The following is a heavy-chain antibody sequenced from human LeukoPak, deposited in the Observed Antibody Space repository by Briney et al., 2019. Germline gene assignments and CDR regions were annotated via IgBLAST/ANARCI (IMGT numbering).Heavy chain of an antibody. J-gene: IGHJ4*02. D-gene: IGHD6-13*01. Sequence: QPGGSLRLSCAASGFTVSSSYMSWVRQAPGKGLEWVSIISSAGTTYYADSVKGRFTISRDNSKNTVYLQVNSLRDEDTAVCYYARDLEAANTYYFDYWGQGTMVTVSS. CDR2: ISSAGTT. CDR1: GFTVSSSY. CDR3: ARDLEAANTYYFDY. V-gene: IGHV3-66*01.